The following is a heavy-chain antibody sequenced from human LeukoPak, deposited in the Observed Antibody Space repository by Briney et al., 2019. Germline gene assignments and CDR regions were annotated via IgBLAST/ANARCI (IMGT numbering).Heavy chain of an antibody. CDR1: GGSFSDYF. J-gene: IGHJ5*01. D-gene: IGHD3-16*01. CDR2: VNRRGTT. V-gene: IGHV4-34*01. Sequence: SATLSLTCAVNGGSFSDYFWGWFRQPPGKGLEWIGEVNRRGTTSSNPSLKSRVAISVETSKNQFSLTLSSVTAADTAVYYCARIHLWPENWFDSWGQGILVTVSS. CDR3: ARIHLWPENWFDS.